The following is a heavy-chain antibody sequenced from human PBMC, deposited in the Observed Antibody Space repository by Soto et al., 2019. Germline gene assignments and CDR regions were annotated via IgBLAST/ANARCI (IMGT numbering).Heavy chain of an antibody. D-gene: IGHD1-7*01. J-gene: IGHJ4*02. CDR2: ISGSGGST. Sequence: EVQLLESGGGLVQPGGSLRLSCAASGFTFSSYAMSWVRQAPGKGLEWVSAISGSGGSTYYADSVKGRFTISRDNSNNTLYLQMNSLRAEDTAVYYCAKDRLELGGSLDYWGQGTLVTVSS. CDR3: AKDRLELGGSLDY. V-gene: IGHV3-23*01. CDR1: GFTFSSYA.